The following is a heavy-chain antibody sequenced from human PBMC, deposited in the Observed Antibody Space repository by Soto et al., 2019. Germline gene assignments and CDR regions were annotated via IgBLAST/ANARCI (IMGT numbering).Heavy chain of an antibody. J-gene: IGHJ4*02. Sequence: GASLRQSSAASGFTFSSFWLHWVRQAPGKGLVWVSRINSDGSSTSYADSVKGRFTISRDNAKNTLYLQMNSLRAEDTAVYYCAREHELEMADYWGQGT. CDR1: GFTFSSFW. D-gene: IGHD1-1*01. V-gene: IGHV3-74*01. CDR3: AREHELEMADY. CDR2: INSDGSST.